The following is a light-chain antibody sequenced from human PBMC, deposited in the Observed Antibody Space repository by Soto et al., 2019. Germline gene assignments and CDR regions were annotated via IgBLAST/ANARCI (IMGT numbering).Light chain of an antibody. CDR3: QQYNSWPSYT. CDR1: QSVSSY. CDR2: DAS. J-gene: IGKJ2*01. V-gene: IGKV3-11*01. Sequence: EIVLTQSPATLSLSPGERATLSCRASQSVSSYLAWYQQKPGQAPRLLIYDASNRATGIPARFSGSGSGTDFTLTIRSLEPEDFAVYYCQQYNSWPSYTFGQGTKLQIK.